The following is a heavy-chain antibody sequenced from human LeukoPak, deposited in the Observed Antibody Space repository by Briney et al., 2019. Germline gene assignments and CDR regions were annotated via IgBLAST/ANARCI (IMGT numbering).Heavy chain of an antibody. D-gene: IGHD1-7*01. Sequence: GDPLKISCKVSGYRFTSYWIGWVRQMPGKGLEWMGISNRGDADTRCSPSFQGQVTISADKSICTAYLQWSSLRASDTAMYYCARRAAEGELLDYWGQGTLV. CDR1: GYRFTSYW. J-gene: IGHJ4*02. V-gene: IGHV5-51*01. CDR2: SNRGDADT. CDR3: ARRAAEGELLDY.